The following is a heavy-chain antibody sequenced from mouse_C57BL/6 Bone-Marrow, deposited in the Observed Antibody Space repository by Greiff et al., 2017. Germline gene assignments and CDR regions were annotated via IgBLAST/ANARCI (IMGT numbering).Heavy chain of an antibody. V-gene: IGHV1-69*01. CDR3: ARSHPYAMYY. CDR1: GYTFTSYW. Sequence: QVQLQQPGAELVMPGASVKLSCKASGYTFTSYWMHWVKQRPGQVLEWIGEIDPSDSYTNYNQKFKGKSTLTVDKSSSTAYMQLSSLTSEDSAVYYCARSHPYAMYYWGQGTSVTVSS. J-gene: IGHJ4*01. CDR2: IDPSDSYT.